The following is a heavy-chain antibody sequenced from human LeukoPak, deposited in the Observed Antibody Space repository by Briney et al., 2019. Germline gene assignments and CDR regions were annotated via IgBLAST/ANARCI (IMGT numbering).Heavy chain of an antibody. CDR2: IIPILGIA. J-gene: IGHJ3*02. Sequence: GSSVKVSCKASGGTFSSYAISWVRQAPGQGLEWMGRIIPILGIANYAQKFQGRVTITADKSTSTAYMELSSLRSEDTAVYYCARGGPGSAFRAAFDIWGQGTMVTVSS. CDR3: ARGGPGSAFRAAFDI. V-gene: IGHV1-69*04. D-gene: IGHD2-15*01. CDR1: GGTFSSYA.